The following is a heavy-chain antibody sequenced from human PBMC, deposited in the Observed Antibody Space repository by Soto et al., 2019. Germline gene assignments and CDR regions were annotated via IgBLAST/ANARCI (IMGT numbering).Heavy chain of an antibody. CDR2: INHSGST. D-gene: IGHD4-4*01. J-gene: IGHJ6*02. CDR1: GGSFSGYY. V-gene: IGHV4-34*01. Sequence: SETLSLTCAVYGGSFSGYYWSWIRQPPGKGLEWIGEINHSGSTNYNPSLKSRVTISVDTSKNQFSLKLSSVTAADTAVYYCARDYSKFYYGMDVWGQGTTVTVSS. CDR3: ARDYSKFYYGMDV.